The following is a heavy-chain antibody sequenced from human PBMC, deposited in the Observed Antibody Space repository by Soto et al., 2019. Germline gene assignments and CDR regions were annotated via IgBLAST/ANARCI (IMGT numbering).Heavy chain of an antibody. CDR1: GGSFSGYY. CDR2: INHSGST. D-gene: IGHD3-10*01. CDR3: ARGKNYYGSGSYYRNWFDP. Sequence: SETLSLTXAVYGGSFSGYYWSWIRQPPGKGLEWIGEINHSGSTNYNPSLKSRVTISVDTSKNQFSLKLSSVTAADTAVYYCARGKNYYGSGSYYRNWFDPWGQGTLVTVSS. J-gene: IGHJ5*02. V-gene: IGHV4-34*01.